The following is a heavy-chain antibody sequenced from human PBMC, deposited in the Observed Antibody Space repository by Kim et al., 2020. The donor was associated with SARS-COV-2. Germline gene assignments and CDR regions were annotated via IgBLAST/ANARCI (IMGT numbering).Heavy chain of an antibody. J-gene: IGHJ6*04. CDR3: ARMLAGPTAMDV. D-gene: IGHD4-4*01. CDR2: K. V-gene: IGHV2-70*01. Sequence: KYYSTSLKTRHTIAKDTSKNQVVLTITNMDPGDTATYYCARMLAGPTAMDVWGKGTTVTVSS.